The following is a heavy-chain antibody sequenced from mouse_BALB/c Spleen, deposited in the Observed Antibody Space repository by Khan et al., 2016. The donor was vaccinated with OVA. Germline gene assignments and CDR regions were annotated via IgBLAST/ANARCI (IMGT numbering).Heavy chain of an antibody. D-gene: IGHD4-1*01. J-gene: IGHJ4*01. CDR2: ILPGRGNS. CDR3: AGGAGTTFGMDY. Sequence: QVQLKQSGTELMKPGASVKISCKATGYTFSSYWIEWVKQRPGHGLEWIGEILPGRGNSNYNEKFKGKATFTADTSSNIAYMQLNSLSSEDSAVYYCAGGAGTTFGMDYWGQGTSVTVSS. V-gene: IGHV1-9*01. CDR1: GYTFSSYW.